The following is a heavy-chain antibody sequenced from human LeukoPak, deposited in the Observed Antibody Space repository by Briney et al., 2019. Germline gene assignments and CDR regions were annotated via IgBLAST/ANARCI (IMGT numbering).Heavy chain of an antibody. V-gene: IGHV4-34*01. CDR1: GGSFSGYY. Sequence: PSETLSLTCAVYGGSFSGYYWSWIRQPPGKGLEWIGEINHSGSTNYNPSLKSRVAISVDTSKNQFSLKLSSVTAADTAVYYCARLPIRGDVFWSGYYRARFFDYWGQGTLVTVSS. CDR3: ARLPIRGDVFWSGYYRARFFDY. J-gene: IGHJ4*02. D-gene: IGHD3-3*01. CDR2: INHSGST.